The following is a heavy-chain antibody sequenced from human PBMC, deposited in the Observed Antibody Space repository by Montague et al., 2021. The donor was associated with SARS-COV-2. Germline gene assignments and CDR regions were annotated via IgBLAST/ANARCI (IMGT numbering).Heavy chain of an antibody. D-gene: IGHD1-26*01. CDR2: IYSSGSS. J-gene: IGHJ5*02. CDR1: GGSVSSSGYY. CDR3: ARHRWGGLVGASPNWFDP. Sequence: SETLSLTCTVSGGSVSSSGYYWGWIRQPPGKGLEWIGRIYSSGSSYYNPSLKSRVSISVDTSKNQFSLRLSSVTSADTAVYYCARHRWGGLVGASPNWFDPWGQGTLVTVSS. V-gene: IGHV4-39*01.